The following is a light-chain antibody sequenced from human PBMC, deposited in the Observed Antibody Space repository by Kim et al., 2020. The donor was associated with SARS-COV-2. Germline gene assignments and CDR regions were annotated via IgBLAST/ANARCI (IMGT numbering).Light chain of an antibody. CDR2: EVT. Sequence: PCPSVAISCSGTRRDFGSYKYVSWYQQHPGKSPKLIIYEVTKRPSGVPDRFSGSMSGNTASLTVSGLQAEDEADYYCASHGGYDYVFGTGTKVTVL. J-gene: IGLJ1*01. CDR1: RRDFGSYKY. CDR3: ASHGGYDYV. V-gene: IGLV2-8*01.